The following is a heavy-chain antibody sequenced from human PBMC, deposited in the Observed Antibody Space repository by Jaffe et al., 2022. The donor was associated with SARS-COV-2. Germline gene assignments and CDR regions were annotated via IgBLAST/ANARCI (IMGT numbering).Heavy chain of an antibody. J-gene: IGHJ6*02. V-gene: IGHV4-4*02. D-gene: IGHD2-15*01. CDR2: IYHSGST. CDR1: GGSISSSNW. CDR3: ARVPRPYCSGGSCYWTYGMDV. Sequence: QVQLQESGPGLVKPSGTLSLTCAVSGGSISSSNWWSWVRQPPGKGLEWIGEIYHSGSTNYNPSLKSRVTISVDKSKNQFSLKLSSVTAADTAVYYCARVPRPYCSGGSCYWTYGMDVWGQGTTVTVSS.